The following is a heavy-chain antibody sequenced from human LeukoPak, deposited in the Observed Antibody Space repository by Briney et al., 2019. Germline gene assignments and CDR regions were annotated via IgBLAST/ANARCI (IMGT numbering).Heavy chain of an antibody. J-gene: IGHJ4*02. CDR3: ARGLTMIVVVMGY. D-gene: IGHD3-22*01. V-gene: IGHV1-2*02. CDR1: GYTFTGYY. CDR2: INPNSGGT. Sequence: EASVKVSCKASGYTFTGYYMHWVRQAPGQGLEWMGWINPNSGGTNYAQKFQGRVTMTRDTSISTAYMELSRLGSDDTAVYYCARGLTMIVVVMGYWGQGTLVTVSS.